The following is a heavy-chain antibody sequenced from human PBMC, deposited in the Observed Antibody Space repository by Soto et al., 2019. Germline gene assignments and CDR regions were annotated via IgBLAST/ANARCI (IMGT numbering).Heavy chain of an antibody. D-gene: IGHD6-19*01. CDR1: GFTFRYYA. CDR2: ISDSGST. Sequence: PGGSLRLSCAASGFTFRYYAMSWVRQAPGKGLEWVSTISDSGSTRYADSVKGRFITSRDNSKNTLYLEMSTLRADDTAVYYCNPDSSGGEFDCWGQGTLVTVSS. J-gene: IGHJ4*02. V-gene: IGHV3-23*01. CDR3: NPDSSGGEFDC.